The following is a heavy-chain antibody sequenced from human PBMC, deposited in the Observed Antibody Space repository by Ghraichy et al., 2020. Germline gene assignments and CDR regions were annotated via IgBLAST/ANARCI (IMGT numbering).Heavy chain of an antibody. D-gene: IGHD6-13*01. CDR3: ARTIAAAGLGMDV. CDR2: ISSSSSTI. CDR1: GFTFSSYS. J-gene: IGHJ6*02. Sequence: LSLTCAASGFTFSSYSMNWVRQAPGKGLEWASYISSSSSTIYYADSVKGRFTISRDNAKNSLYLQMNSLRDEDTAVYYCARTIAAAGLGMDVWGQGTTVTVSS. V-gene: IGHV3-48*02.